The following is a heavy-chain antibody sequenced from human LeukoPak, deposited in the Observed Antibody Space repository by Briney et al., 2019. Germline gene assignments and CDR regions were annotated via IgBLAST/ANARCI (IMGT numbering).Heavy chain of an antibody. J-gene: IGHJ4*02. CDR2: ISGSGGST. Sequence: GGSLRLSCAASGFTFSSYWMSWVRQAPGKGLEWVSAISGSGGSTYYADSVKGRFTISRDNSKNTLYLQMNSLRAEDTAVYYCAKGPNGDYEAYYFDYWGQGTLVTVSS. CDR3: AKGPNGDYEAYYFDY. CDR1: GFTFSSYW. D-gene: IGHD4-17*01. V-gene: IGHV3-23*01.